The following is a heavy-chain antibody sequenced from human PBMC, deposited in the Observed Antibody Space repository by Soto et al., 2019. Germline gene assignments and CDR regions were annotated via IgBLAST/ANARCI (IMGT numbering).Heavy chain of an antibody. D-gene: IGHD6-19*01. CDR3: ARHTPRQWLILLWFDP. Sequence: QLQLQESGPGLVKPSETLSLTCTVSGGSISSSSYYWGWIRQPPGKGLEWIGSIYYSGRTYYNPSLKSRVTIAVDPSKTQFSLKLSSVTAADTAVYYCARHTPRQWLILLWFDPWGQGTLVTVSS. CDR2: IYYSGRT. CDR1: GGSISSSSYY. V-gene: IGHV4-39*01. J-gene: IGHJ5*02.